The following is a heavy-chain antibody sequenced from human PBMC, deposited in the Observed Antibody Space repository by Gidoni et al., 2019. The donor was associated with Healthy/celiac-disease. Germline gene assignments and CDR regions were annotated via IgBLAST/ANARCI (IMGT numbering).Heavy chain of an antibody. J-gene: IGHJ4*02. Sequence: QVQLQESGPGLVKPSQTLSLTCTVSGGSISICGYYWSWIRQHPGKGLEWIGYIYYSGRTYYNQSLKSRVTISVDTSKNQFSLKLSSVTAADTAVYYCARDLGDCSGGSCLVFDYWGQGTLVTVSS. CDR2: IYYSGRT. CDR3: ARDLGDCSGGSCLVFDY. V-gene: IGHV4-31*03. CDR1: GGSISICGYY. D-gene: IGHD2-15*01.